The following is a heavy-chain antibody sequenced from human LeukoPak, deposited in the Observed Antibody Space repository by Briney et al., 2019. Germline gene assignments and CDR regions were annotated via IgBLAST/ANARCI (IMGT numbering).Heavy chain of an antibody. CDR2: IYTSGST. Sequence: SETLSLTCTVSGGSISSYYWSWIRQPAGKGLEWIGRIYTSGSTNYNPSLKSRVTMSVDTSKNQFSLKLSSVTAADTAVYYCAREGPYPTARDAFDIWGQGTMVTVSS. V-gene: IGHV4-4*07. CDR1: GGSISSYY. J-gene: IGHJ3*02. CDR3: AREGPYPTARDAFDI.